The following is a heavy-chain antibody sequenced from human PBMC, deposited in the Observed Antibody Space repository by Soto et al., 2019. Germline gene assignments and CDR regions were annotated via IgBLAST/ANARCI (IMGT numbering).Heavy chain of an antibody. CDR3: ARGSYYGSGREFDY. CDR2: IKQDGSEK. D-gene: IGHD3-10*01. V-gene: IGHV3-7*01. CDR1: GFTFSSYW. J-gene: IGHJ4*02. Sequence: EVQLVESGGGSVQPGGSLRLSCAASGFTFSSYWMSWVRQAPGKGLEWVANIKQDGSEKYYVDSVKGRFTIARDNAKNSLYLQMNSLRAEDTAVYYCARGSYYGSGREFDYWGQGTLVTVSS.